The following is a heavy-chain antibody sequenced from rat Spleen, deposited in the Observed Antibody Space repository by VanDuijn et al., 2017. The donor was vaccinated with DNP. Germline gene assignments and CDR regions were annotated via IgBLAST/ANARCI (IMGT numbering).Heavy chain of an antibody. CDR2: ISYDGSST. CDR1: GFTFSNYD. J-gene: IGHJ3*01. CDR3: TTGGTKNWFAY. V-gene: IGHV5-7*01. Sequence: EVQLVESGGGLVQPGRSMKLSCAASGFTFSNYDMAWVRQAPKKGLEWVATISYDGSSTYYRDSVKGRFTISRDNAKSTLYLQMDSLRSEDTATYYCTTGGTKNWFAYWGQGTLVTVSS. D-gene: IGHD4-3*01.